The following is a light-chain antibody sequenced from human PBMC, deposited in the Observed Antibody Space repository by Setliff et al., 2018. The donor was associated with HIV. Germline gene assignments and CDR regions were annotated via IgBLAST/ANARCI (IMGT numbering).Light chain of an antibody. CDR3: SPYTSSFTRV. V-gene: IGLV2-14*01. Sequence: QSALTQPASVSGSPGQSITISCTGTSSDGGVYDYVSWYQQHPGKAPKLMLYEVSNRPSGVSNRFSGSKSGNTAYLTISGLQAEDEADYYCSPYTSSFTRVFGPGTKVTVL. J-gene: IGLJ1*01. CDR2: EVS. CDR1: SSDGGVYDY.